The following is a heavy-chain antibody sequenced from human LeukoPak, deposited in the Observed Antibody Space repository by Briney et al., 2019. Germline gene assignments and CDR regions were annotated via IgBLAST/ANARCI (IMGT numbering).Heavy chain of an antibody. CDR1: GDNFTSYY. CDR2: INPSGGST. CDR3: ARQGRVGNNYFDS. D-gene: IGHD1-26*01. Sequence: GASVKVSCKASGDNFTSYYIHWVRQAPGQGLEWMGIINPSGGSTSYAQKFQGRVTMTRDMSPSTVYMELSSLRSEDTAVYYCARQGRVGNNYFDSWGQGILVTVSS. J-gene: IGHJ5*01. V-gene: IGHV1-46*01.